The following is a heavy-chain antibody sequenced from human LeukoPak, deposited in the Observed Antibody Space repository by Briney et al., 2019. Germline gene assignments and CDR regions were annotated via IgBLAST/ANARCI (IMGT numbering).Heavy chain of an antibody. CDR2: ISYDGSNK. CDR3: ARDSRIGGGMDV. J-gene: IGHJ6*02. D-gene: IGHD2-15*01. V-gene: IGHV3-30-3*01. Sequence: GSLRLSCAASGFTFSSYAMHWVRQAPGKGLEWVAVISYDGSNKYYADSVKGRFTISRDNSKNTLYLQMNSLRAEDTAVYYCARDSRIGGGMDVWGQGTTVTVSS. CDR1: GFTFSSYA.